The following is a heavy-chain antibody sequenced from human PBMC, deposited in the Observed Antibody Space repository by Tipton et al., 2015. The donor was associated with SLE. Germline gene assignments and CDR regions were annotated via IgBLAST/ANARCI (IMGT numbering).Heavy chain of an antibody. V-gene: IGHV3-23*01. J-gene: IGHJ3*02. D-gene: IGHD7-27*01. CDR3: AKDQGGDDAFDI. CDR2: ISGSGGST. CDR1: GFTFSSYA. Sequence: SLRLSCAASGFTFSSYAMSWARQAPGKGLEWVSAISGSGGSTYYADSVKGRFTISRDNSKNTLYLQMNSLRAEDTAVYYCAKDQGGDDAFDIWGQGTMVTVSS.